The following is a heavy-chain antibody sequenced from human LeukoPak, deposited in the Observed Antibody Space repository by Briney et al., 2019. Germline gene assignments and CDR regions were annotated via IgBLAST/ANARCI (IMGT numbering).Heavy chain of an antibody. CDR1: GFTFSSYW. Sequence: GGSLRLSCAASGFTFSSYWMHWVRQAPGKGLEWVSSISSSGSFIYYADSVRGRFTISRDNAKNSLYLQMDSLTVEDTALYYCARAKYCSGAACFSYYYYGMDVWGQGTTVTVSS. V-gene: IGHV3-21*01. D-gene: IGHD2-15*01. J-gene: IGHJ6*02. CDR2: ISSSGSFI. CDR3: ARAKYCSGAACFSYYYYGMDV.